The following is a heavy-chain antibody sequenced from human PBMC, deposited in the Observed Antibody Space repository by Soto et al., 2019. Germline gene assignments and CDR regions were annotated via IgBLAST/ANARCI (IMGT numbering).Heavy chain of an antibody. J-gene: IGHJ5*02. Sequence: QVQLVQSGAEVKKPGSSVKVSCKASGGTFSSYAISWVRQAPGQGLEWMGGIIPIFGTANYAQKFQGRVTITADKSTSTAYMELSSLRSEDTAVYYCARDVYFEYSSSHNWFDPWGQGTLVTVSS. CDR3: ARDVYFEYSSSHNWFDP. V-gene: IGHV1-69*06. CDR2: IIPIFGTA. CDR1: GGTFSSYA. D-gene: IGHD6-6*01.